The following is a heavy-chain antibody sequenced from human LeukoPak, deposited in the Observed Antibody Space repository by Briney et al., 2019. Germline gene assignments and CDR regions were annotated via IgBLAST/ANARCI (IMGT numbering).Heavy chain of an antibody. D-gene: IGHD3-10*01. CDR2: ISGSGGST. J-gene: IGHJ4*02. CDR3: AKGVVRITMVRGVRNFDY. V-gene: IGHV3-23*01. CDR1: GFTFSSYA. Sequence: GGSLRLSCTASGFTFSSYAMSWVRQAPGKGLEWVSAISGSGGSTYYADSVKGRFTISRDNSKNTLYLQMNSLRAEDTAVYYCAKGVVRITMVRGVRNFDYWGQGTLVTVSS.